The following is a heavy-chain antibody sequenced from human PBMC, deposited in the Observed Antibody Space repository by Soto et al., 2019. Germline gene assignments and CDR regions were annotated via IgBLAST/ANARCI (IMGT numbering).Heavy chain of an antibody. D-gene: IGHD6-19*01. J-gene: IGHJ4*02. CDR1: GFTVSSKY. V-gene: IGHV3-53*01. CDR2: IYGGGTT. CDR3: VQTTGWPGCDF. Sequence: EVQLVESGGGLIQPGGSLRLSCAASGFTVSSKYMTWVRQAPGKGLEWVSVIYGGGTTYYADSVKGRFTISRDNSKNTLYLQVNSLRGEDTAVYYCVQTTGWPGCDFWGQGTLVTVSS.